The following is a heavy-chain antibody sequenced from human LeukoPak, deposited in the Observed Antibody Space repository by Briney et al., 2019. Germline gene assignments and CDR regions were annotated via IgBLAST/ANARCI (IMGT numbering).Heavy chain of an antibody. Sequence: SETLSLTCTVSGGSISSYYWSWIRQPPGKGLEWIGYIYYSGSTNYNPSLKSRVTISVDTSKNQFSLKLSSVTAADTAVYYCARVIHKGYSSGWYDGEDWFDPWGQGTLVTVSS. CDR3: ARVIHKGYSSGWYDGEDWFDP. CDR2: IYYSGST. CDR1: GGSISSYY. J-gene: IGHJ5*02. D-gene: IGHD6-19*01. V-gene: IGHV4-59*01.